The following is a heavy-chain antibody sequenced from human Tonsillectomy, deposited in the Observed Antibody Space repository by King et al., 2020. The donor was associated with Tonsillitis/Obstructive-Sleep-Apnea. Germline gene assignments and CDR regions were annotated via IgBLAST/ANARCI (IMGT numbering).Heavy chain of an antibody. D-gene: IGHD3-10*01. V-gene: IGHV4-34*01. CDR3: ARSASGGDYFDC. CDR2: INHTGRT. CDR1: GGSFSDYY. Sequence: VQLQQWGAGLLKPSETLSLTCAVYGGSFSDYYWSWIRQPPGKGLEWIGEINHTGRTKYNPALKSRVTISVHTSKNQFSLKLTSVTAADTAVYNCARSASGGDYFDCWGLGTLVTVSS. J-gene: IGHJ4*02.